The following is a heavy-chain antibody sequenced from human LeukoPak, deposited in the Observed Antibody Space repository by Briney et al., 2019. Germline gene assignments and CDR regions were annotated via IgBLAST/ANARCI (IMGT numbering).Heavy chain of an antibody. CDR2: IYSGGNT. CDR3: ARASEEAVAVYDAFDI. D-gene: IGHD6-19*01. CDR1: GFTFSNNY. V-gene: IGHV3-66*01. Sequence: PGGSLRLSCVASGFTFSNNYMSWVRQVPGKGLGGVSVIYSGGNTYYADSVKGRFTISRDNAKNSLYLQMNSLRAEDTAVYYCARASEEAVAVYDAFDIWGQGTMVTVSS. J-gene: IGHJ3*02.